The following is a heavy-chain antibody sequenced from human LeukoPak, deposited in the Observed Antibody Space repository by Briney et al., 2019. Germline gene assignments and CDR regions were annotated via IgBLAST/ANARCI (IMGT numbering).Heavy chain of an antibody. CDR2: IKQDGSEK. CDR1: GFTFSSYW. Sequence: GGSLRLSCAASGFTFSSYWMSWVRQAPGKGLEWVANIKQDGSEKYYVDSVKGRFTISRDNAKNSLYLQMNSLRAEDTAVYYCAGYSYYDFWSGRKAFDIWGQGTMVTVSS. J-gene: IGHJ3*02. CDR3: AGYSYYDFWSGRKAFDI. D-gene: IGHD3-3*01. V-gene: IGHV3-7*01.